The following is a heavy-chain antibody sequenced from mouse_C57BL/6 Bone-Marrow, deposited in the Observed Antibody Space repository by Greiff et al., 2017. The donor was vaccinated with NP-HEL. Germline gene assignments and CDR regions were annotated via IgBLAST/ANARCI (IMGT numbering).Heavy chain of an antibody. D-gene: IGHD2-2*01. CDR2: IWSGGST. CDR3: ARQTMVTTGYAMDY. V-gene: IGHV2-2*01. J-gene: IGHJ4*01. CDR1: GFSLTSYG. Sequence: QVQLQQSGPGLVQPSPSLSITCTASGFSLTSYGVHWVRQSPGKGLEWLGVIWSGGSTDYNAAFISRLSISKDNSKSQVFFKMNSLQADDTAIYYCARQTMVTTGYAMDYWGKGTSVTVSS.